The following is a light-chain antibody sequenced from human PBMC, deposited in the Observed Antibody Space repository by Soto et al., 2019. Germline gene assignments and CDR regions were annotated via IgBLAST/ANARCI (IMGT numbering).Light chain of an antibody. V-gene: IGLV2-14*01. CDR1: SSDFVNYNY. CDR2: EVS. Sequence: QSVLTQPASLSGSPGQSVTISCSGTSSDFVNYNYVSWYQHHPGRAPQLILSEVSNRPSGVSSRFSGSKSGNTASLTISDLQAEDEAYYYCSSYTVSTDVVFGGGTKLTVL. J-gene: IGLJ2*01. CDR3: SSYTVSTDVV.